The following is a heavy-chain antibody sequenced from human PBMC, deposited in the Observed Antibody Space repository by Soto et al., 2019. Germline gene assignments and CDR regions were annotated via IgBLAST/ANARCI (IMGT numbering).Heavy chain of an antibody. V-gene: IGHV4-39*01. D-gene: IGHD6-13*01. CDR1: GGSISSSDYW. J-gene: IGHJ4*02. CDR2: IYYTGCT. CDR3: ARQIGRGSWSLDH. Sequence: QLQLQESGPGLVKPAETLSLTCTVSGGSISSSDYWWGWIRQPPGKGREWIGSIYYTGCTLFNPPLKSRVIISVDTSKNQLSMRLGSVTAADTAVYYCARQIGRGSWSLDHWGQGTLVTVSS.